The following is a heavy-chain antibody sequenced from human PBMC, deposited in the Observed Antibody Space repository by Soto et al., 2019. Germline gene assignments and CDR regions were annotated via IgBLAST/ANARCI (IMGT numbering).Heavy chain of an antibody. Sequence: LSLTCTVSGGSVSSGSYYWSWIRQPPGMALEWIGHIYYSGSTNSNPSLKSRVTISEGKSKNQFSLKLTSVTAADTAVYYCARRSGYSYHFDYWGQGTLVTVSS. CDR3: ARRSGYSYHFDY. CDR2: IYYSGST. D-gene: IGHD5-18*01. CDR1: GGSVSSGSYY. V-gene: IGHV4-61*01. J-gene: IGHJ4*02.